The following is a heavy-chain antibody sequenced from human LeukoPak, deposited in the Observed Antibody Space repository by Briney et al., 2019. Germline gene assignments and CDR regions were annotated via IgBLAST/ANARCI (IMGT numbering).Heavy chain of an antibody. CDR3: ARRAIFGVGDHFDY. V-gene: IGHV1-2*02. Sequence: ASVSVSRKASGFTFSGYYVQWVRQAPGQGLEWVGWMNFNNGGTRYAPKFQGRVTMTRDTSISTAYMELSRLRSDDTAVYYCARRAIFGVGDHFDYWGQGNLVTVSS. D-gene: IGHD3-3*01. CDR1: GFTFSGYY. CDR2: MNFNNGGT. J-gene: IGHJ4*02.